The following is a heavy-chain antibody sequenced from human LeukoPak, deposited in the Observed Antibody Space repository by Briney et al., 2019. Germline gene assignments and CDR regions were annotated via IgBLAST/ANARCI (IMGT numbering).Heavy chain of an antibody. J-gene: IGHJ4*02. CDR3: ARTEQAHPGSYFDY. Sequence: ASVKVSCKASGYTFTGYYMHWVRQAPGQGLEWMGWINPNSGGTNYAQKFQGRVTMARDTSISTAYMELSRLRSDDTAVYYCARTEQAHPGSYFDYWGQGTLVTVSS. D-gene: IGHD1-26*01. V-gene: IGHV1-2*02. CDR1: GYTFTGYY. CDR2: INPNSGGT.